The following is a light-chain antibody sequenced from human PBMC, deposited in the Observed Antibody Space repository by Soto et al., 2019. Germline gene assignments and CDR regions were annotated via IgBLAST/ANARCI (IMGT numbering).Light chain of an antibody. CDR2: EVH. CDR1: SSDIGTYNY. CDR3: SSYAGSKTP. J-gene: IGLJ3*02. Sequence: QSALTHPPSASGSPGQSVTISCTGTSSDIGTYNYVSWYQQHPGKAPKLIIYEVHKRPSGVPDRFSGSKSGNTASLTVSGLQAEDEADYYCSSYAGSKTPFGGGTKLTVL. V-gene: IGLV2-8*01.